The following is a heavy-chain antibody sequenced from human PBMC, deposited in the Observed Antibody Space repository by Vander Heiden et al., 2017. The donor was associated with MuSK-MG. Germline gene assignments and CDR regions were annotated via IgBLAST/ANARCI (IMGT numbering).Heavy chain of an antibody. J-gene: IGHJ3*02. CDR2: IIPIFGTA. D-gene: IGHD6-19*01. CDR1: GGTFSSYA. CDR3: AREKEQWLVRGGAFDI. Sequence: QVPLVQSGAVVKKPGSSVKVSCKASGGTFSSYAISWVRQAPGQGLEWMGGIIPIFGTANYAQKFQGRVTITADESTSTAYMELSSLRSEDTAVYYCAREKEQWLVRGGAFDIWGQGTMVTVSS. V-gene: IGHV1-69*01.